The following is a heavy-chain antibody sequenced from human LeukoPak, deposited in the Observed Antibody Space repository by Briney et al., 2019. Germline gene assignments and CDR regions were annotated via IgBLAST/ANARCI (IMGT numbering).Heavy chain of an antibody. D-gene: IGHD6-6*01. CDR2: MFYSGST. V-gene: IGHV4-59*11. J-gene: IGHJ3*02. CDR1: GGSISGHY. Sequence: SETLLLTFSVPGGSISGHYWSWIRQPPAKGLECLGYMFYSGSTNYNPSLKSRVTISVDTSKNQLSLKLISVTAADAAVYYCASHRSSPLLRRAFDIWGQGTMVTVSS. CDR3: ASHRSSPLLRRAFDI.